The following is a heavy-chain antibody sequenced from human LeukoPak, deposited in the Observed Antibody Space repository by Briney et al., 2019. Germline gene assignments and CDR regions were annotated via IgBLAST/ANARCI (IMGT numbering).Heavy chain of an antibody. CDR2: ISYDGSNK. J-gene: IGHJ4*02. Sequence: QTGGSLRLSCAASGFTFSSYAMHWVRQAPGKGLEWVAVISYDGSNKYYADSVKGRFTISRDNSKNTLYLQMNSLRAEDTAVYYCARDPIVVVITNATGGDDWGQGTLVTVSS. CDR3: ARDPIVVVITNATGGDD. CDR1: GFTFSSYA. V-gene: IGHV3-30-3*01. D-gene: IGHD3-22*01.